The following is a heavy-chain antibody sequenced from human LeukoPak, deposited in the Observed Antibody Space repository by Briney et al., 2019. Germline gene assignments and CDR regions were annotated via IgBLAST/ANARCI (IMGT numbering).Heavy chain of an antibody. CDR1: GFTFSSNS. Sequence: GGSLRLSCAASGFTFSSNSMNWVRQAPGKGLEWVSYISSTGGTIYYADSMKGRFTISRDNAKNSLYLQMNSLRVEDTAVYYCARHHWSCSSTSCQPQFDYWGQGTLVTVSS. D-gene: IGHD2-2*01. J-gene: IGHJ4*02. CDR3: ARHHWSCSSTSCQPQFDY. CDR2: ISSTGGTI. V-gene: IGHV3-48*04.